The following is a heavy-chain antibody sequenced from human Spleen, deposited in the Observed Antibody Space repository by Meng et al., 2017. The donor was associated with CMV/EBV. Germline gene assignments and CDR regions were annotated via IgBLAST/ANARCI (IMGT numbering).Heavy chain of an antibody. Sequence: GESLKISCAASGFTFRSYWMTWVRQAPGKGLEWVANINQDGTEKNHVDSVKGRFTISRDNAKEGLYLQMSSLRGEDTAVYYCAMRTSFDHWGQGTRVTVSS. J-gene: IGHJ4*02. CDR1: GFTFRSYW. CDR2: INQDGTEK. CDR3: AMRTSFDH. V-gene: IGHV3-7*01.